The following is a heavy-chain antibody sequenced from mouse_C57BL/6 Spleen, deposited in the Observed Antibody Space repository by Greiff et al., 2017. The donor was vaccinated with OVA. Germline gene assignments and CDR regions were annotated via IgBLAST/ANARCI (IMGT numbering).Heavy chain of an antibody. V-gene: IGHV1-81*01. CDR2: IYPRSGNT. D-gene: IGHD3-2*02. Sequence: VQLQQSGAELARPGASVKLSCKASGYTFTSYGISWVKQRTGQGLEWIGEIYPRSGNTYYNEKFKGKATLTADKSSSTAYMELRGLTSEDSAVYFCAVDSSGYDYAMDYWGQGTSVTVSS. CDR3: AVDSSGYDYAMDY. J-gene: IGHJ4*01. CDR1: GYTFTSYG.